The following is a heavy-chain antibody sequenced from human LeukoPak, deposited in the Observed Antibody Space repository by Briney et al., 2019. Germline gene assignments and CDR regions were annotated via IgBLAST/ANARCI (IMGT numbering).Heavy chain of an antibody. CDR1: GFTFISYA. V-gene: IGHV3-30-3*01. CDR3: ARALFWTGYFPFDP. Sequence: GGSLRLSCAASGFTFISYAMHWVRQAPGKGLEWVAVVSYDGGNKYYADSVKGLFTISRDNSKNTLYLQINSLRAEDTAVYYCARALFWTGYFPFDPRGQGTLVTVSS. D-gene: IGHD3/OR15-3a*01. J-gene: IGHJ5*02. CDR2: VSYDGGNK.